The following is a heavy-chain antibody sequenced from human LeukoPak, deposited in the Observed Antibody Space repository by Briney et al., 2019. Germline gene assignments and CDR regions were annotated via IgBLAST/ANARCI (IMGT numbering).Heavy chain of an antibody. Sequence: PGGSLRLSCAASGFTFSSYNMNWVRQAPGKGLEWVSYISISSTTIYYADSVKGRFTISRDNGKNSLSLQMNSLRAEDTAVYYCASPTYYYDSRGTRHWYFDLWGRGTLVIVSS. J-gene: IGHJ2*01. CDR2: ISISSTTI. CDR1: GFTFSSYN. CDR3: ASPTYYYDSRGTRHWYFDL. V-gene: IGHV3-48*01. D-gene: IGHD3-22*01.